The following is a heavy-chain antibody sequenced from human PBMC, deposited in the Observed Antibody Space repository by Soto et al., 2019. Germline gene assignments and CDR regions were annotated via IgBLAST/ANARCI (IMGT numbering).Heavy chain of an antibody. CDR1: GDTFTFYS. Sequence: QVQLVQSGAEVKKPGSSVRVSCKASGDTFTFYSINWVRQAPGLGLEWMGRINPILSMSNYAQRFQGRVTMTADKSTSTAYMELSSPRFEDTAMYYCASSYGSGYRAFDYWGQGALVTVSS. J-gene: IGHJ4*02. V-gene: IGHV1-69*02. CDR2: INPILSMS. CDR3: ASSYGSGYRAFDY. D-gene: IGHD3-10*01.